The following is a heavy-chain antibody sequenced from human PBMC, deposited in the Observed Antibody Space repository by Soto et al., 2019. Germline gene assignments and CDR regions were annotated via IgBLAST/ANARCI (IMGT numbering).Heavy chain of an antibody. CDR1: GYSFTSYW. D-gene: IGHD2-2*01. CDR3: ARLMGYCSSTSCLYYYYGMDV. Sequence: LKISCKGSGYSFTSYWISWVRQMPGKGLEWMGRIDPSDSYTNYSPSFQGHVTISADKSISTAYLQWSSLKASDTAMYYCARLMGYCSSTSCLYYYYGMDVWGQGTTVTVSS. CDR2: IDPSDSYT. V-gene: IGHV5-10-1*01. J-gene: IGHJ6*02.